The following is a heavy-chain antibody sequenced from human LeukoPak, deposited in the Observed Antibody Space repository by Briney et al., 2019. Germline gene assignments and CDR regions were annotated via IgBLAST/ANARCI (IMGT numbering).Heavy chain of an antibody. CDR2: ISWNSGSI. CDR1: GFTFDDYA. V-gene: IGHV3-9*01. D-gene: IGHD5-18*01. Sequence: GGSLRLSCAASGFTFDDYAMHWVRQAPGKGLEWASGISWNSGSIGYADSVKGRFTISRDNAKNSLYLQMNSLRAEDTALYYCAKGRYSYGPYYFDYWGQGTLVTVSS. CDR3: AKGRYSYGPYYFDY. J-gene: IGHJ4*02.